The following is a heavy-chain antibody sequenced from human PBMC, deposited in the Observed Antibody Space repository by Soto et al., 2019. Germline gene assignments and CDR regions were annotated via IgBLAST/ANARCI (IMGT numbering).Heavy chain of an antibody. V-gene: IGHV3-23*01. D-gene: IGHD3-3*01. Sequence: EVRLLESGGGLVQPGGSLRLSCAASGFTFSSYAMSWVRQAPGKGLEWISAISGSGGNTYYADSVKGRFTISRDNSKNTLYLQMNSLRAEDTAVYYCAKSKLGDFWPVGGDVWGQGTTVTVSS. CDR2: ISGSGGNT. J-gene: IGHJ6*02. CDR3: AKSKLGDFWPVGGDV. CDR1: GFTFSSYA.